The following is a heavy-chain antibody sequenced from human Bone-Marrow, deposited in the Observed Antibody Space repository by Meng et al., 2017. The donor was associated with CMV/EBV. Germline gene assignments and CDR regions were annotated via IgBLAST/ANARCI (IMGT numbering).Heavy chain of an antibody. V-gene: IGHV5-51*01. J-gene: IGHJ4*02. CDR2: IDPNDSDT. D-gene: IGHD6-6*01. CDR1: AHSFTSYW. CDR3: ARQWYSSSSPFED. Sequence: GESLKISRQGSAHSFTSYWIAWVRQMPGKGLEWMGIIDPNDSDTRYSPSFQGQVTISVDKSISTAYLQWSSLKASDTAMYYCARQWYSSSSPFEDWGQGTLVTVSS.